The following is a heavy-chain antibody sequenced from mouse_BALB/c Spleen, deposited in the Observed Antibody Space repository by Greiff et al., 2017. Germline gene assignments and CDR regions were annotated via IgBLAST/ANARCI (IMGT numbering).Heavy chain of an antibody. D-gene: IGHD2-4*01. CDR3: ARWAGMIKFAY. Sequence: VQLQQSGAELVKPGASVKLSCTASGFNIKDTYMHWVKQRPEQGLEWIGRIDPANGNTKYDPKFQGKATITADTSSNTAYLQLSSLTSEDTAVYYCARWAGMIKFAYWGQGTLVTVSA. V-gene: IGHV14-3*02. CDR2: IDPANGNT. CDR1: GFNIKDTY. J-gene: IGHJ3*01.